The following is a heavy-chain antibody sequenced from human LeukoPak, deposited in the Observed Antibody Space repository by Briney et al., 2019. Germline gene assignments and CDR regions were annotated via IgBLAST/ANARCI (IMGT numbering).Heavy chain of an antibody. Sequence: SQTLSLTCTVSGGSISSGDYYWGWTRQSPGKGLDWIWYIYYSGSTYYNPSLKSRVSISVDTSKNQFSLELNSVTAADTAVYYCARGGDYYGSAYYFDDWGQGTLVTVSS. J-gene: IGHJ4*02. CDR1: GGSISSGDYY. CDR2: IYYSGST. V-gene: IGHV4-30-4*01. CDR3: ARGGDYYGSAYYFDD. D-gene: IGHD3-10*01.